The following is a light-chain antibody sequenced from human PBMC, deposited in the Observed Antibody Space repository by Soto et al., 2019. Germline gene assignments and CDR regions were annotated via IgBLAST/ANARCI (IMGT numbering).Light chain of an antibody. CDR2: STS. V-gene: IGKV1-39*01. J-gene: IGKJ5*01. CDR3: QQTYNSPPN. CDR1: QSIGTY. Sequence: DIHMTQTTSSLSVAVGDRVTITFRAGQSIGTYLNWYQQKPGKPPKLLIYSTSTLQSGVPSRFSGRGSGTDFTLTISNLQPEDFATYYCQQTYNSPPNFGQGTRLEIK.